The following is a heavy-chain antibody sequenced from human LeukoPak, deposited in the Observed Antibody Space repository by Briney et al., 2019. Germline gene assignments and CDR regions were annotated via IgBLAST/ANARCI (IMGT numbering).Heavy chain of an antibody. D-gene: IGHD2-15*01. CDR2: ISSKIRYI. Sequence: GGSLRLSCVVSGFTFSSYSINWVRQAPGKGLEWVSYISSKIRYIYYADSVKGRSTISRDNAKNYLSLQMNSLRAEETAVYYCGRCRGSSTYHSDDYWGQGTLVTVSS. CDR3: GRCRGSSTYHSDDY. J-gene: IGHJ4*02. V-gene: IGHV3-21*01. CDR1: GFTFSSYS.